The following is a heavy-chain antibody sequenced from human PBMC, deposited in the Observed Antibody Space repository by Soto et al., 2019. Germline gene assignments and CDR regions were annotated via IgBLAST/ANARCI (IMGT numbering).Heavy chain of an antibody. CDR1: GGSVSSGSYY. D-gene: IGHD2-8*01. V-gene: IGHV4-61*01. CDR2: IYYSGST. CDR3: ARDEMVYARYYYGMDV. Sequence: PSETLSLTCTVSGGSVSSGSYYWSWIRQPPGKGLEWIGYIYYSGSTNYNPSLKSRVTISVDTSKNQFSLKLSSVTAADTAVYYCARDEMVYARYYYGMDVWGQGTTVTVS. J-gene: IGHJ6*02.